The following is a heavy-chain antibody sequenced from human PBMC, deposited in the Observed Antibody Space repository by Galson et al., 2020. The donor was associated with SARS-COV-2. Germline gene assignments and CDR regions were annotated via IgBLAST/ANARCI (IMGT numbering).Heavy chain of an antibody. CDR2: ISYDGSNK. D-gene: IGHD3-22*01. CDR3: ASPAHDYDSSGYYAY. V-gene: IGHV3-30-3*01. J-gene: IGHJ4*02. CDR1: GFTFSSYA. Sequence: TGGSLRLSCAASGFTFSSYAMHWVRQAPGKGLEWVAVISYDGSNKYYADSVKGRFTISRDNSKNTLYLQMNSLRAEDTAVYYCASPAHDYDSSGYYAYWGQGTLVTVSS.